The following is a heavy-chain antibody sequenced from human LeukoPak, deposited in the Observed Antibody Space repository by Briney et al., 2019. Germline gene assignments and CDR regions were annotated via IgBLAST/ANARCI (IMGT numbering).Heavy chain of an antibody. CDR1: GVTVSSNH. V-gene: IGHV3-66*01. CDR2: IYSGGGT. CDR3: VRDAS. J-gene: IGHJ4*02. Sequence: GGSLRLSCAVSGVTVSSNHMSWVRQAPGKGLEWVSAIYSGGGTYYADSVKGRFTLSRDNFKNTLYLQMNSLRAEDTAVYYCVRDASWGQGTLVTVSS.